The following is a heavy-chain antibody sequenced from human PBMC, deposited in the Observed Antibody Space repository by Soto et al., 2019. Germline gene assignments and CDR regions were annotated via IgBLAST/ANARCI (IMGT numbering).Heavy chain of an antibody. V-gene: IGHV3-23*01. D-gene: IGHD2-15*01. J-gene: IGHJ1*01. CDR1: GFTFSSYA. Sequence: EVQLLASGGGLVQPGGSLRLSCAASGFTFSSYAMSWVRQAPGKGLEWVSAISGSGGSTYYADSVKGRFTISRDNSKNTLYLQMNSLRAEDTAVYYCAKDRFGIVVVVAATGEYFQHWGQGTLVTVSS. CDR3: AKDRFGIVVVVAATGEYFQH. CDR2: ISGSGGST.